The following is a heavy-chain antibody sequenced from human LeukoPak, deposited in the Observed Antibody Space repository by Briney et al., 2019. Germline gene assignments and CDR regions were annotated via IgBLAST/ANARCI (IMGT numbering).Heavy chain of an antibody. CDR2: LNNDGST. V-gene: IGHV3-74*01. CDR1: GFTFSSSW. Sequence: GGSLRLSCSGSGFTFSSSWMHWVRQVPGKGLVWVSRLNNDGSTAYADSVKGRFTISRDNAKNSLYLQMNSLRAEDTAVYYCASGGYSYGGDYWGQGTLVTVSS. D-gene: IGHD5-18*01. CDR3: ASGGYSYGGDY. J-gene: IGHJ4*02.